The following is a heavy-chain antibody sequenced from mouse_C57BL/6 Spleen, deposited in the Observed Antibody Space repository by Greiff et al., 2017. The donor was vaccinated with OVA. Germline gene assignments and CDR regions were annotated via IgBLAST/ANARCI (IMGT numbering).Heavy chain of an antibody. CDR1: GYTFTSYW. Sequence: QVQLQQPGAELVRPGSSVKLSCKASGYTFTSYWMHWVKQRPIPGLEWIGNIDPSDSETHYNQKFKDKATLTVDKSSSTAYMQLSSLTSEDSAVYYCASGEYYSNHLSYWGQGTTLTVSS. CDR3: ASGEYYSNHLSY. CDR2: IDPSDSET. V-gene: IGHV1-52*01. J-gene: IGHJ2*01. D-gene: IGHD2-5*01.